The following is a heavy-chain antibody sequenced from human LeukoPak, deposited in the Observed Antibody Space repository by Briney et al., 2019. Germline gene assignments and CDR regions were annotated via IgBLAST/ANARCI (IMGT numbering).Heavy chain of an antibody. J-gene: IGHJ4*02. D-gene: IGHD2/OR15-2a*01. CDR2: IIPILGIA. Sequence: SVKVSCKASGGTFSSYAISWVRQAPGQGLEWMGRIIPILGIANYAQKFQGRVTITADKSTSTAYMELSSLRSEDTAVYYCARDPSTFYFDYWGQGTLVNVSS. CDR1: GGTFSSYA. CDR3: ARDPSTFYFDY. V-gene: IGHV1-69*04.